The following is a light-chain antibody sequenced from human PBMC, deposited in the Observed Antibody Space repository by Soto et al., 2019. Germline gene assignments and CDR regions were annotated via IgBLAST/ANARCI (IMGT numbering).Light chain of an antibody. CDR2: AAS. V-gene: IGKV3-20*01. CDR1: QSVSNNY. J-gene: IGKJ5*01. CDR3: QQYGGTPWT. Sequence: EIVLTRSPDTLSLSPGERANLPCRDSQSVSNNYLAWYQQKDGQAPRTLIYAASSRDPGVPDRFRGSGSGTDFSLTISRLEPEDVEVDYCQQYGGTPWTFGQGTRLDIK.